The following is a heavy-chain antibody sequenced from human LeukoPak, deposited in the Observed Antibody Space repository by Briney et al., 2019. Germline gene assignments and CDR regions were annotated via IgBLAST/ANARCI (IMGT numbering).Heavy chain of an antibody. V-gene: IGHV1-18*01. CDR3: ARFCSSTSCYGQFDY. Sequence: ASVKVSCKASGYTFTSYGISWVRQAPGQGLEWMGWISAYNGNTNYAQKLQGRVTMTTDTSTSTAYMELRSLRSDDTTVYYCARFCSSTSCYGQFDYWGQGTLVTVSS. J-gene: IGHJ4*02. CDR1: GYTFTSYG. CDR2: ISAYNGNT. D-gene: IGHD2-2*01.